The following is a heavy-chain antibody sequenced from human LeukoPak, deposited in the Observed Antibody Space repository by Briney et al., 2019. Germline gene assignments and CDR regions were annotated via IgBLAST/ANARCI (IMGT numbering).Heavy chain of an antibody. J-gene: IGHJ4*02. Sequence: SETLSLTCTVSGGSISSYYWSWIRQPPGKGLEGIGYIYYSGSTNYNPSLKSRVTISVDTSNNQFSLKLSSVTAADTAVYYCARELGVVVAKGGFDYWGQGTLVTVSS. D-gene: IGHD2-15*01. CDR2: IYYSGST. V-gene: IGHV4-59*01. CDR3: ARELGVVVAKGGFDY. CDR1: GGSISSYY.